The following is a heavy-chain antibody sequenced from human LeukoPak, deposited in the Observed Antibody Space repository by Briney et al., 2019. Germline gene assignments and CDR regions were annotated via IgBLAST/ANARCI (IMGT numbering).Heavy chain of an antibody. CDR1: GLPFSSYW. D-gene: IGHD2/OR15-2a*01. CDR2: IKPDGSEK. V-gene: IGHV3-7*01. J-gene: IGHJ4*02. Sequence: GGSLRLSCAASGLPFSSYWMSWVRQAPGKGLEWVANIKPDGSEKNYVNSVKGRFTISRDNARNSLFLQMNSLRAEDTAVYYCAREEDNADEYLREDYWGQGTLVTVSS. CDR3: AREEDNADEYLREDY.